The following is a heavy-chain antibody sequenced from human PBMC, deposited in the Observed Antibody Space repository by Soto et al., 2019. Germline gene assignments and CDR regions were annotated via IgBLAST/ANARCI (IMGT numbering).Heavy chain of an antibody. Sequence: PGGSLRLSCAASGFTFSSYGMHWVRQAPGKGLEWVAVIWYDGSNKYYADSVKGRFTISRGNSKNTLYLQMNSLRAEDTAVYYCARVFGPPTTRYCSSTSCYYYYYGMDVWGQGTTVTVSS. CDR2: IWYDGSNK. V-gene: IGHV3-33*01. CDR1: GFTFSSYG. D-gene: IGHD2-2*01. CDR3: ARVFGPPTTRYCSSTSCYYYYYGMDV. J-gene: IGHJ6*02.